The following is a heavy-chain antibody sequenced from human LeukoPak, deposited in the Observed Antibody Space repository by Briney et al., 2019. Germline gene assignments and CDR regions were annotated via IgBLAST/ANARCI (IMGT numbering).Heavy chain of an antibody. V-gene: IGHV4-61*05. Sequence: PSETLSLTCTVSGGSISSSSYYWGWIRQPPGKGLEWIGYIYCSGSTNYNPSLKSRVTISVDTSKNQFSLKLSSVTAADTAVYYCAREGLVAAWSWFDPWGQGTLVTVSS. J-gene: IGHJ5*02. CDR2: IYCSGST. CDR3: AREGLVAAWSWFDP. CDR1: GGSISSSSYY. D-gene: IGHD5-12*01.